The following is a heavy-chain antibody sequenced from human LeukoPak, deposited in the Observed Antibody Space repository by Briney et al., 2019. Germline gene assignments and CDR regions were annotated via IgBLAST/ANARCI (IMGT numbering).Heavy chain of an antibody. CDR2: VSNSGDYI. V-gene: IGHV3-21*06. J-gene: IGHJ4*02. CDR3: ARALIGYYFDY. D-gene: IGHD2-8*01. CDR1: GFTFDDYD. Sequence: PGGSLRLSCAASGFTFDDYDMNWVRQAPGKGLEWISSVSNSGDYIHYADSVKGRFTISRDNSKNSLYLQMNSLRAEDTAVYYCARALIGYYFDYWGQGTLVTVSS.